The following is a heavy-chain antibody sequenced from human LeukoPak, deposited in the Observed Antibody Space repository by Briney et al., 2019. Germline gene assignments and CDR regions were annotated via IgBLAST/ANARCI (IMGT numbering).Heavy chain of an antibody. CDR1: GYTFTSYG. V-gene: IGHV1-18*01. CDR3: ARDQGIAVAGEHYY. CDR2: ISAYNGNT. J-gene: IGHJ4*02. D-gene: IGHD6-19*01. Sequence: ASVKVSYKASGYTFTSYGISWVRQAPGQGLEWMGWISAYNGNTNYAQKLQGRVTMTTDTSTSTAYMELRSLRSDDTAVYYCARDQGIAVAGEHYYWGQGTLVTVSS.